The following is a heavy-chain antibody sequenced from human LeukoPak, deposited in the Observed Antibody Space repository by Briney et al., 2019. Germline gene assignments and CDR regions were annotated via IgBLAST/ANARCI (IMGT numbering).Heavy chain of an antibody. V-gene: IGHV4-59*08. Sequence: SETLSLTCTVSGGSISSYYWSWIRQPPGKGLEWIGYIYYSGSTNYNPSLKSRVTISVDTSKNQFSLELSSVTAADTAVYYCARPGLGFGAFDIWGQGTKVTVSS. CDR1: GGSISSYY. D-gene: IGHD6-19*01. CDR2: IYYSGST. CDR3: ARPGLGFGAFDI. J-gene: IGHJ3*02.